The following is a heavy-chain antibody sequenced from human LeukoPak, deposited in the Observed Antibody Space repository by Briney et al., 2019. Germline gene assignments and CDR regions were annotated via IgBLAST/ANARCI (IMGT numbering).Heavy chain of an antibody. D-gene: IGHD3-22*01. V-gene: IGHV4-34*01. CDR3: ARERVGYYDSSGRDFDY. Sequence: GSLSLTCAVYGGSFSGYYWSWIRQPPGKGLEWIGEINHSGSTNYNPSLKSRVTISVDTSKNQFSLKLSSVTAADTAVYYCARERVGYYDSSGRDFDYWGQGTLVTVSS. CDR1: GGSFSGYY. CDR2: INHSGST. J-gene: IGHJ4*02.